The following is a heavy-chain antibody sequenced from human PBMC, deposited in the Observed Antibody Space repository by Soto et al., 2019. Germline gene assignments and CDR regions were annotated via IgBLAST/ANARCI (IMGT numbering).Heavy chain of an antibody. D-gene: IGHD2-15*01. CDR3: ARSGGLDRDFNY. Sequence: SVKVSCKASGGTFSSDSFSWVRQAPGQGLEWMGGIIPMFDTPIYAQKFQDRVTITADESTSTAYMQLSSLRSGDTAVYYCARSGGLDRDFNYWGQGTTVTVSS. J-gene: IGHJ4*03. CDR1: GGTFSSDS. V-gene: IGHV1-69*13. CDR2: IIPMFDTP.